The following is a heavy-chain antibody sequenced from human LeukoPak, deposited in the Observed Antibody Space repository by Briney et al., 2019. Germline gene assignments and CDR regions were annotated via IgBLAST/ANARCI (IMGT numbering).Heavy chain of an antibody. CDR3: AKTPDTSGYYYYFDY. CDR1: GFTFNIYG. V-gene: IGHV3-23*01. J-gene: IGHJ4*02. Sequence: PEGSLRLSCAASGFTFNIYGMSWVRQAPGKGLEWVSSITGSGGSTYYADSVKGRFTISRDNSMNTLHLQMHSLRAEDTAVYYCAKTPDTSGYYYYFDYWGQGTLVTVSS. CDR2: ITGSGGST. D-gene: IGHD3-22*01.